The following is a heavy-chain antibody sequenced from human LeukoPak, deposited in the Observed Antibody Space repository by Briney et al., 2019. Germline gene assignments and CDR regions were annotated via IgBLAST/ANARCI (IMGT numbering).Heavy chain of an antibody. D-gene: IGHD3-22*01. V-gene: IGHV4-59*08. CDR2: IYNSGST. J-gene: IGHJ5*02. Sequence: SETLSPTCTVSGGSISSYYWSWIRQPPGKGLELIGYIYNSGSTNYNPSLKSRVTISVDTSKNQFSLKLSSVTAADTAVYYCARRSYYYDSSGLNWFDPWGQGTLVTVSS. CDR3: ARRSYYYDSSGLNWFDP. CDR1: GGSISSYY.